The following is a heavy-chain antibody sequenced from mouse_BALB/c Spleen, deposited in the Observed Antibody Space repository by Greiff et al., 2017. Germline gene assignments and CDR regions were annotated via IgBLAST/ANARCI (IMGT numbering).Heavy chain of an antibody. Sequence: QVQLQQSGPGLVAPSQSLSITCTVSGFSLTGYGVNWVRQPPGKGLEWLGMIWGDGSTDYNSALKSRLSISKDNSKSQVFLKMNSLQTDDTARYYCARDSSSGYGAMDYWGQGTSVTVSS. D-gene: IGHD3-1*01. J-gene: IGHJ4*01. CDR1: GFSLTGYG. V-gene: IGHV2-6-7*01. CDR2: IWGDGST. CDR3: ARDSSSGYGAMDY.